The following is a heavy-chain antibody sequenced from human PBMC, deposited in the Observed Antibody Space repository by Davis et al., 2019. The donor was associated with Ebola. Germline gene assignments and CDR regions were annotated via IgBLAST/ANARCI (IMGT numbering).Heavy chain of an antibody. D-gene: IGHD3-10*01. CDR2: IKTDGSST. CDR3: ARDSMAFIYGSGSYYNVFGASGWFDP. CDR1: GFTFNNYW. Sequence: GESLKISCAASGFTFNNYWIHWVRQAPGKGLVWVSRIKTDGSSTTYADSVKGRFTISRDNAKNTLYLQMNSLRAEDTAVYYCARDSMAFIYGSGSYYNVFGASGWFDPWGQGTLVTVSS. V-gene: IGHV3-74*01. J-gene: IGHJ5*02.